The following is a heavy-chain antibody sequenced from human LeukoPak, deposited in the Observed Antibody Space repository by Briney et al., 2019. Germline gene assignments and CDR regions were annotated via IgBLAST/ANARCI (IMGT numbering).Heavy chain of an antibody. V-gene: IGHV3-30-3*01. D-gene: IGHD3-10*01. Sequence: PGGSLRLSCAASGFTFSSYAMHWVRQAPGKGLEWVAVISYDGSNKYYADSVKGRFTISRDNSKNTLYLQMNSLRAEDTAVYYCARDSSGSGSYPTLDYWGQGTLVTVSS. CDR2: ISYDGSNK. CDR1: GFTFSSYA. CDR3: ARDSSGSGSYPTLDY. J-gene: IGHJ4*02.